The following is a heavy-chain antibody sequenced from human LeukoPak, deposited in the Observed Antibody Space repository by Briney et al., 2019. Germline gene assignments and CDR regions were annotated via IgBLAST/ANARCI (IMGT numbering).Heavy chain of an antibody. CDR2: IYHSGST. Sequence: PSETLSLTCTVSGYSISSGYYWGWIRQPPGKGLEWIGSIYHSGSTYYNPSLKSQVTISVDTSKNQFSLKLSSATAADTAVYYCARSGIRITMVRGVILFDYWGQGTLVTVSS. V-gene: IGHV4-38-2*02. J-gene: IGHJ4*02. D-gene: IGHD3-10*01. CDR1: GYSISSGYY. CDR3: ARSGIRITMVRGVILFDY.